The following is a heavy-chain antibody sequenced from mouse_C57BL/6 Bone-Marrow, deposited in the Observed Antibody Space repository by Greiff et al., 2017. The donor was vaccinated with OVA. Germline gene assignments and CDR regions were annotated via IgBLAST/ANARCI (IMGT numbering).Heavy chain of an antibody. CDR1: GFNIKDDY. CDR3: TTNWDYFDY. V-gene: IGHV14-4*01. D-gene: IGHD4-1*01. Sequence: EVQLQQSGAELVRPGASVKLSCTASGFNIKDDYMHWVKQRPEQGLEWIGWIDPENGDTEYASKVQGKATITADTSSNTAYLQLSSLTSEDTSVYYCTTNWDYFDYWGQGTTLTVSS. J-gene: IGHJ2*01. CDR2: IDPENGDT.